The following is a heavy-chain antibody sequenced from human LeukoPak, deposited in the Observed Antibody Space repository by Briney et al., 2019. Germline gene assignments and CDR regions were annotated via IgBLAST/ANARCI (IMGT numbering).Heavy chain of an antibody. J-gene: IGHJ4*02. CDR2: INTNTGNP. D-gene: IGHD6-19*01. V-gene: IGHV7-4-1*02. CDR1: GYTFTTYG. Sequence: ASVKVSCKASGYTFTTYGINWVRQATGQGLEWMGWINTNTGNPTYAQGFTGRFVFSLDTSVSTAYLQISSLKAEDTAVYYCAREDSSGLPPPDYWGQGTLVTVSS. CDR3: AREDSSGLPPPDY.